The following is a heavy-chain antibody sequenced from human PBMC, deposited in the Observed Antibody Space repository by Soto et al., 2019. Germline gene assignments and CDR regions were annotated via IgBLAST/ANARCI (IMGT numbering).Heavy chain of an antibody. CDR2: IYHGGST. J-gene: IGHJ2*01. Sequence: SETLSLTCAVSGGSISSSNWWSWVRQPPGKGLEWIGEIYHGGSTNYNPSLKSRVTISVDKSKNQFSLKLSSVTAADTAVYYCARSRGYYDSSGYSYYWGRGTLVTVSS. V-gene: IGHV4-4*02. CDR3: ARSRGYYDSSGYSYY. D-gene: IGHD3-22*01. CDR1: GGSISSSNW.